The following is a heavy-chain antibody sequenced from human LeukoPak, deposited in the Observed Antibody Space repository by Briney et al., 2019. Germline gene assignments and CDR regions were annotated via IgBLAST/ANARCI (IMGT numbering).Heavy chain of an antibody. CDR1: GSILTSYW. Sequence: GESLQISCQGSGSILTSYWIGWVRQLPGKGLEWMGIIYPADSDIRYSPSFQGQVTISADKSISTAYLQWSSLKASDTAIYYCARQDGVLNWFDPWGQGTLVTVSS. CDR2: IYPADSDI. CDR3: ARQDGVLNWFDP. D-gene: IGHD3-10*01. V-gene: IGHV5-51*01. J-gene: IGHJ5*02.